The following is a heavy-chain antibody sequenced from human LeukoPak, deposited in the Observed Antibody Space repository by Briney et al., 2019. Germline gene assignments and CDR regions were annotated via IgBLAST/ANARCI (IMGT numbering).Heavy chain of an antibody. D-gene: IGHD3-22*01. V-gene: IGHV3-30*18. J-gene: IGHJ5*02. CDR1: GFTFSSYG. CDR2: ISYDGSNK. CDR3: AKDLFPWDYYDSSGNWFDP. Sequence: GGSLRLSCAASGFTFSSYGMHWVRQAPGKGLEWVAVISYDGSNKYYADSVKGRFTSSRDNSKNTLYLQMNSLRAEDTAVYYCAKDLFPWDYYDSSGNWFDPWGQGTLVTVSS.